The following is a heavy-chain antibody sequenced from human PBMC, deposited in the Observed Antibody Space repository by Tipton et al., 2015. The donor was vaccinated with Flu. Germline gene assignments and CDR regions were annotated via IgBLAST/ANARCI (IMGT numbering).Heavy chain of an antibody. J-gene: IGHJ4*02. CDR3: ARALQNYFDY. V-gene: IGHV1-8*01. CDR2: MNPNSGNT. Sequence: QLVQSGAEVKKPGASVKVSCKASGYTFSSYEINWVRQATGQGLEWMGWMNPNSGNTGYAQKFQGRVTMTRNTSISTAYMELTSLTSEDTAVYYCARALQNYFDYWGQGTLVIVSS. CDR1: GYTFSSYE.